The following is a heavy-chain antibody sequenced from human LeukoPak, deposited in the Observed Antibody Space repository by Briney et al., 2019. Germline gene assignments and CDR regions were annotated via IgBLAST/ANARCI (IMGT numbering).Heavy chain of an antibody. CDR2: ISGSGGST. J-gene: IGHJ6*03. D-gene: IGHD1-26*01. V-gene: IGHV3-23*01. Sequence: GGSLRLSCAASGFTFSSYAMSWVRQAPGKGLEWVSAISGSGGSTYYADSVKGRFTISRDNSKNTLYLQMNSLRAEDTAVYYCAKVAEVGATGYYYYMDVWGKGTTVTISS. CDR1: GFTFSSYA. CDR3: AKVAEVGATGYYYYMDV.